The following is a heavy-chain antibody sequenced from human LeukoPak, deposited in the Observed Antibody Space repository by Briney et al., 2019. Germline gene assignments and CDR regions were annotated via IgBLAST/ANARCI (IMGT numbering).Heavy chain of an antibody. CDR2: TYYKSKWYS. D-gene: IGHD6-19*01. CDR3: ARQYEYSNGWYYFDY. Sequence: SQTLSLTCAISGDSVSSNSATWNWIRQSPSRGLEWLGRTYYKSKWYSDYAVSVKSRIIIKSDTSKNQFSLQLNSVSPEDTAVYYCARQYEYSNGWYYFDYWGQGTLVTVSS. V-gene: IGHV6-1*01. J-gene: IGHJ4*02. CDR1: GDSVSSNSAT.